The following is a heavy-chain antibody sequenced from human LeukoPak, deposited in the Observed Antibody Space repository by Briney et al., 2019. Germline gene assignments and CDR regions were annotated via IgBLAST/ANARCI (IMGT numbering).Heavy chain of an antibody. CDR3: ARVQWLDNYYFDY. CDR2: IWYDGNNK. D-gene: IGHD6-19*01. V-gene: IGHV3-33*01. Sequence: GGSLRLSCAASGFTFSSYGMHWVRQAPGKGLEWVAVIWYDGNNKYYADSVKGRFTISRDNSKNTPYLQMNGLRAEDAAVYYCARVQWLDNYYFDYWGQGTLVTVSS. CDR1: GFTFSSYG. J-gene: IGHJ4*02.